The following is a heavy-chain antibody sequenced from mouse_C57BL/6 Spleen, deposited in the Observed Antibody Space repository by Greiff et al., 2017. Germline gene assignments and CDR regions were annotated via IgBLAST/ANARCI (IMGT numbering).Heavy chain of an antibody. CDR2: ISNGGGST. CDR1: GFTFSDYY. Sequence: DVKLVESGGGLVQPGGSLKLSCAASGFTFSDYYMYWVRQTPEKRLEWVAYISNGGGSTYYPDTVKGRFTISRDNAKNTLYLQMSRLKSEDTAMYYCARHNYSNYCFDYWGQGTTLTVSS. V-gene: IGHV5-12*01. CDR3: ARHNYSNYCFDY. D-gene: IGHD2-5*01. J-gene: IGHJ2*01.